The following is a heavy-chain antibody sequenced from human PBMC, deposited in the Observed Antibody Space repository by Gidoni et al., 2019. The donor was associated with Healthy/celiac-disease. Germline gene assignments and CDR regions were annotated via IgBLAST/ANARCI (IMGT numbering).Heavy chain of an antibody. CDR3: AKGGSVLITFGGVIVF. Sequence: EVQLLESGGGLVQPGGSLRLSCAASGFPFSSYAMSWVRQAPGKGLEWVSAISGSGGSTYYADSVKGRFTISRDNSKNTLYLQMNSLRAEDTAVYYCAKGGSVLITFGGVIVFWGQGTLVTVSS. CDR1: GFPFSSYA. J-gene: IGHJ4*02. D-gene: IGHD3-16*02. CDR2: ISGSGGST. V-gene: IGHV3-23*01.